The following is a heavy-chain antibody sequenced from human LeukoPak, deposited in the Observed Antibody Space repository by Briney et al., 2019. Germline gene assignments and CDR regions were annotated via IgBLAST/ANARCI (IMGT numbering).Heavy chain of an antibody. Sequence: GGFLRLSCAASGFTFSSYWMNWVRQAPGKGLVWVSRIASDGSSTTYADSVKGRFSISRGNAKNTLYLQMNSLRVEDTAVYYCARGRPHGNDYWGQGTLVTVSS. CDR2: IASDGSST. D-gene: IGHD4-23*01. CDR1: GFTFSSYW. CDR3: ARGRPHGNDY. V-gene: IGHV3-74*01. J-gene: IGHJ4*02.